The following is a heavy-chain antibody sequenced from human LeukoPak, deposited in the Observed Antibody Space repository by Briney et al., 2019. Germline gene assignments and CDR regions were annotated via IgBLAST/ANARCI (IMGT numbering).Heavy chain of an antibody. CDR3: ARGRQQWLYGGDWFDP. J-gene: IGHJ5*02. V-gene: IGHV1-8*01. Sequence: ASVKVSCKASGYTCTSYDINWVRQATGQGLEWMGWMNPNSGNTGYAQKFQGRVTMTRNTSISTPYMELSRLRSDDTAVYYCARGRQQWLYGGDWFDPWGQGTLVTVSS. CDR1: GYTCTSYD. CDR2: MNPNSGNT. D-gene: IGHD6-19*01.